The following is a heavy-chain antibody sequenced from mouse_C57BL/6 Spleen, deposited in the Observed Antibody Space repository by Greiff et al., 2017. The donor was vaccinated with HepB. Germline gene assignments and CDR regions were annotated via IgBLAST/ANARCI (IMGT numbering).Heavy chain of an antibody. V-gene: IGHV5-17*01. CDR2: ISSGSSTI. Sequence: VQLKESGGGLVKPGGSLKLSCAASGFTFSDYGMHWVRQAPEKGLEWVAYISSGSSTIYYADTVKGRFTISRDNAKNTLFLQMTSLRSEDTAMYYCARRRRNWDYFDYWGQGTTLTVSS. J-gene: IGHJ2*01. CDR1: GFTFSDYG. CDR3: ARRRRNWDYFDY. D-gene: IGHD4-1*01.